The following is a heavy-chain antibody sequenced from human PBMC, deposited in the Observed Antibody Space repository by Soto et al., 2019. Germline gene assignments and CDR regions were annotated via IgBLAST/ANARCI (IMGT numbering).Heavy chain of an antibody. J-gene: IGHJ4*02. CDR2: MYTSGST. CDR3: EGQTCEGATVKMFDC. V-gene: IGHV4-61*01. CDR1: GGSVSSGTYY. D-gene: IGHD1-26*01. Sequence: QVQLQESGPGLVKPSETLSLTCTVSGGSVSSGTYYWNWIRHSPGTGLEWIGYMYTSGSTKYNPSLKSRVTISEDTSKNQCSMRLVSVTEAATPVYYCEGQTCEGATVKMFDCWDQGTLVPVSS.